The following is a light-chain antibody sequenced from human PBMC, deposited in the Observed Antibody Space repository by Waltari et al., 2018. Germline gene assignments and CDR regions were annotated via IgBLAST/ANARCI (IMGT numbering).Light chain of an antibody. J-gene: IGLJ2*01. CDR1: SSDVGAYNY. CDR2: DVS. V-gene: IGLV2-14*03. Sequence: QSALTQPASVSGSPGQSITISCTGTSSDVGAYNYASWYQQHPGKAPKLMIFDVSNRPSGVSNRFSCSKSGNTASLTISGLQAEDEADYYCSSYISSSTLELFGGGTSLTVL. CDR3: SSYISSSTLEL.